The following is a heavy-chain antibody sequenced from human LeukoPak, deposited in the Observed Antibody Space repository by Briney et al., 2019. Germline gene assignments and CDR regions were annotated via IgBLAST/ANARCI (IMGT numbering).Heavy chain of an antibody. Sequence: GGSLRLSCAVSEFAFNGHGMNWVRQAPGKGLEWVSYISSSSSNIYSADFVKGRFSISRDNAKNSLYRQMNSLRDEDTGEYYLLSQYCSDGSCCSHWGR. V-gene: IGHV3-48*02. D-gene: IGHD2-15*01. J-gene: IGHJ2*01. CDR2: ISSSSSNI. CDR3: LSQYCSDGSCCSH. CDR1: EFAFNGHG.